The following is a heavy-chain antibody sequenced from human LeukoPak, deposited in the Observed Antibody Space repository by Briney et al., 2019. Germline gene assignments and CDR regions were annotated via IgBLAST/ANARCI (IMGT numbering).Heavy chain of an antibody. CDR1: GYSISSGYY. Sequence: SETLSLTCTVSGYSISSGYYWGWIRQPPGKGLEWIGNIYHSGSTYYNPSLKSRVTISVDRSKNQFSLKLSSVTAADTAVYYCAREVTGHPDWFDPWGQGTLVTVSS. CDR3: AREVTGHPDWFDP. J-gene: IGHJ5*02. CDR2: IYHSGST. D-gene: IGHD4-23*01. V-gene: IGHV4-38-2*02.